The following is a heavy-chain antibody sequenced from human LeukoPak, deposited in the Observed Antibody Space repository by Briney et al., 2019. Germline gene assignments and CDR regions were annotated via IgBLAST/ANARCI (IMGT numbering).Heavy chain of an antibody. D-gene: IGHD3-3*01. V-gene: IGHV3-30*04. CDR2: ISCDGSNK. Sequence: GGSLRLSCAASGFTFSSYAMHWVRQAPGKGLEWVAVISCDGSNKYYADSVKGRFTISRDNSKNTLYLQMNSLRAEDTAVYYCARDRTIFGVVIPYYFDYWGQGTLVTVSS. J-gene: IGHJ4*02. CDR1: GFTFSSYA. CDR3: ARDRTIFGVVIPYYFDY.